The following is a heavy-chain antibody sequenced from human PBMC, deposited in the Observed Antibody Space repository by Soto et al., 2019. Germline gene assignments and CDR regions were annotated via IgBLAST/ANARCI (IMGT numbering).Heavy chain of an antibody. CDR1: RYTFTSYD. CDR3: ARTSPLLLWFGELLRKGYGMDV. V-gene: IGHV1-8*01. Sequence: RASVKVSCKASRYTFTSYDINWVRQATGQGLEWMGWMNPNSGNTGYAQKFQGRVTMTRNTSISTAYMELSSLRSEDTAVYYCARTSPLLLWFGELLRKGYGMDVWGQGTTVTVSS. J-gene: IGHJ6*02. CDR2: MNPNSGNT. D-gene: IGHD3-10*01.